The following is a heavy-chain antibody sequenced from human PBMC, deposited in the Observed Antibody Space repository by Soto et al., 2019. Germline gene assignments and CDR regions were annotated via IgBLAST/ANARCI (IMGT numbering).Heavy chain of an antibody. CDR1: GFTFSSYA. J-gene: IGHJ4*02. Sequence: VGSVRLSCADSGFTFSSYAMSWVRQAPGKGLEWVSAISGSGGSTYYADSVKGRFTISRDNSKNTLYLQMNSLRAEDTAVYYCAPALSSSRESVSFDYWGQGTLVTVSS. D-gene: IGHD6-6*01. CDR3: APALSSSRESVSFDY. CDR2: ISGSGGST. V-gene: IGHV3-23*01.